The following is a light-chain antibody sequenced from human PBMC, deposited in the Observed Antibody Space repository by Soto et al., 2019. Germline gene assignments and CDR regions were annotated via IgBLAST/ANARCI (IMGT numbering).Light chain of an antibody. Sequence: EIVLTQSPGTLSLFPGERATLSCRATQSVNSDYLAWYQQKPGPAPRLLIYIASRRATGIPDRFSGSGSGTDFTLTIDRLEPEDFAVYYCQQYGTSPWTFGQGTKVEIK. CDR3: QQYGTSPWT. CDR1: QSVNSDY. J-gene: IGKJ1*01. CDR2: IAS. V-gene: IGKV3-20*01.